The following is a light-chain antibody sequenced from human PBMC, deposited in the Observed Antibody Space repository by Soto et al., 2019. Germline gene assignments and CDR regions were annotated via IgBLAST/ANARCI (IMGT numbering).Light chain of an antibody. CDR3: SAYTTSNTRQMV. CDR1: SSDVGGYNY. CDR2: DVT. Sequence: QSALTQPASVSGSPGQSITISCTGSSSDVGGYNYVSWYQHHPGKAPKLIIYDVTNRPSGVAHPFSGSKSGNTASLAISGLQPEDEADYYCSAYTTSNTRQMVFGTGTKLTVL. V-gene: IGLV2-14*03. J-gene: IGLJ1*01.